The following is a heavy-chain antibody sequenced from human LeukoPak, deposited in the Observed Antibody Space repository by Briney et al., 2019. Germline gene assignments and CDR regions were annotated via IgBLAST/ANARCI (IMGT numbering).Heavy chain of an antibody. Sequence: PSETLSLTCTVSGGSISSSNYYWGWIRQPPGKELECIGSISYSGSTYYNPSLQSRVTISPDTSKNQFSLKLSSVTAADTAVYYCARARYGETLGAFDIWGQGTMVTVSS. D-gene: IGHD4-17*01. CDR3: ARARYGETLGAFDI. J-gene: IGHJ3*02. V-gene: IGHV4-39*07. CDR1: GGSISSSNYY. CDR2: ISYSGST.